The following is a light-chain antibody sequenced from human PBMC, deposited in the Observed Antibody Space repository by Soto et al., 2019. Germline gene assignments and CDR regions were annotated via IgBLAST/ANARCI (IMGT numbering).Light chain of an antibody. J-gene: IGKJ1*01. V-gene: IGKV1-27*01. CDR3: QNYKSAPRT. CDR1: QGISNS. CDR2: AAS. Sequence: DTQTTQSPSSLSASIGDRVTISCRASQGISNSLAWYQQKAGEVPKLLIYAASTSHSGVPSRFRGSGSGTDFTLTISSLQPEDVATYYCQNYKSAPRTFGQGTKVEIK.